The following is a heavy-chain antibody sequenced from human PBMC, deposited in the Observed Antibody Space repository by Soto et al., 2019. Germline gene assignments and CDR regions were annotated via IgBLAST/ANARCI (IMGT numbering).Heavy chain of an antibody. J-gene: IGHJ4*02. CDR3: ARAPKGSSGSGSYLVY. CDR2: IYHSGST. D-gene: IGHD3-10*01. CDR1: SGSISSNDW. Sequence: SETLSLTCAVSSGSISSNDWWSWVRQPPGKGLQWIGEIYHSGSTNYNPSLKSRVSISEDKSKNQFSLNLSSVTAADTAVYYCARAPKGSSGSGSYLVYWGQGTLVTVSS. V-gene: IGHV4-4*02.